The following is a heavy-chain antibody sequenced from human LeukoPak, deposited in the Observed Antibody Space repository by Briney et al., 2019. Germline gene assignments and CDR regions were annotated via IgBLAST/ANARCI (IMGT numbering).Heavy chain of an antibody. V-gene: IGHV3-30*18. J-gene: IGHJ4*02. D-gene: IGHD3-22*01. CDR2: ISYDGSNK. CDR1: GFTFSNYG. Sequence: QPGRSLRLSCAASGFTFSNYGIHWVRQAPGKGLEWVAVISYDGSNKYYAESVKGRFTISRDNSKNTLYLQMNSLRAEGTAVYYCAKGYGFDSSGSEHYVENWGQGILVTVSS. CDR3: AKGYGFDSSGSEHYVEN.